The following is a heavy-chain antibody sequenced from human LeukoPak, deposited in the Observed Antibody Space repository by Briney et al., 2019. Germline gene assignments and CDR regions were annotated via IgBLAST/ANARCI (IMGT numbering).Heavy chain of an antibody. Sequence: SETLSLTCTVSGGSINAYYWSWIRQPPGKGLEWIAYVRDNGENNYNPSLKSRVAISVDTANNQISLRLNFVAAADTAIYYCARQPANTAAFDIWGLGTMVTVSS. V-gene: IGHV4-59*08. J-gene: IGHJ3*02. CDR1: GGSINAYY. D-gene: IGHD5-18*01. CDR3: ARQPANTAAFDI. CDR2: VRDNGEN.